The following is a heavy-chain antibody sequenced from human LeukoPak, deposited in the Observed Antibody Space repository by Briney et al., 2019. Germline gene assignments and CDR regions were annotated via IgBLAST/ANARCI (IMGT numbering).Heavy chain of an antibody. D-gene: IGHD6-6*01. Sequence: PGGSLRLSCAASGFTFSSYGMSWVRQAPGKGLEWVSSISSSGSNIYYADSVKGRFTISRDNAKNSLYLQMNSLRAEDTAVYYCAARASASSLFPWGERVPGTVS. CDR3: AARASASSLFP. CDR2: ISSSGSNI. V-gene: IGHV3-21*01. CDR1: GFTFSSYG. J-gene: IGHJ4*03.